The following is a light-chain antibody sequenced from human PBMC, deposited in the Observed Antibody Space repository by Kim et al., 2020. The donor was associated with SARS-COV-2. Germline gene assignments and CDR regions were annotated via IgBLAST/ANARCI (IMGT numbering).Light chain of an antibody. Sequence: PGESATLSCRASQSVSSNYLPWYHQRPGQAPRLLIYLASTRATGAPDRFSGSGSGTDFTLTIRRLEPEDSGVFYCQQYDTSPYTFGQGTKLEI. CDR3: QQYDTSPYT. CDR2: LAS. J-gene: IGKJ2*01. V-gene: IGKV3-20*01. CDR1: QSVSSNY.